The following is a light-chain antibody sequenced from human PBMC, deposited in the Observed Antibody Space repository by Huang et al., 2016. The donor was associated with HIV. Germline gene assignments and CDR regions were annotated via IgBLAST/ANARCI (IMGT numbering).Light chain of an antibody. CDR2: AAS. J-gene: IGKJ1*01. CDR1: EGISSY. Sequence: IQLTQSPSSLSASVGDRVTITCRASEGISSYLAWYQQKSGKAPKFLIYAASTLQSGVPSRFSGSGSGTDFTLTISSLQPEDFATYCCQQLNDYPWTFGQGTKVEIK. V-gene: IGKV1-9*01. CDR3: QQLNDYPWT.